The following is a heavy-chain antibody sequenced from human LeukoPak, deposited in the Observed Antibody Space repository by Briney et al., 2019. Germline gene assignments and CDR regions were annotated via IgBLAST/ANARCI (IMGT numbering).Heavy chain of an antibody. Sequence: GGSLRLSCAASGFTFSSYAMHWVRQAPGKGLEWVAVISYDGSNKYYADSVKGRFTISRDNSKNTLYLQMNSLRAEDTAVYYCVKVVFHWGQGTLVTVSS. CDR2: ISYDGSNK. V-gene: IGHV3-30-3*01. CDR3: VKVVFH. J-gene: IGHJ4*02. CDR1: GFTFSSYA.